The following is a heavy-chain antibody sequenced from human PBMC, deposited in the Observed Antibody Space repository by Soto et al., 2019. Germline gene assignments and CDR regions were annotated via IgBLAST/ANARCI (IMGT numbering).Heavy chain of an antibody. CDR2: ISAYNGNT. D-gene: IGHD6-19*01. CDR3: ARGGGSGWYFDY. V-gene: IGHV1-18*01. CDR1: RYSFTSYG. Sequence: GVPVKVACKSCRYSFTSYGISWVRQAPGQGLEWMGWISAYNGNTNYAQKLQGRVTMTTDTSTSTAYMELRSLRSDDTAVYYCARGGGSGWYFDYWGQGTLVTVSS. J-gene: IGHJ4*02.